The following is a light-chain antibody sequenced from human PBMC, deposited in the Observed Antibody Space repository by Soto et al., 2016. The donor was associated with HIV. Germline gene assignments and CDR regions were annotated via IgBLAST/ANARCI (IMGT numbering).Light chain of an antibody. CDR2: GRD. CDR3: DSRDSTNKYVI. Sequence: SSELTQDPAMSVALGQTVTITCQGDSLRSYDASWFQQKPGQAPLLVIYGRDSRPSEIPDRFSGSSSGNTASLTITGAQAEDEADYYCDSRDSTNKYVIFGGGTKLTVL. V-gene: IGLV3-19*01. J-gene: IGLJ2*01. CDR1: SLRSYD.